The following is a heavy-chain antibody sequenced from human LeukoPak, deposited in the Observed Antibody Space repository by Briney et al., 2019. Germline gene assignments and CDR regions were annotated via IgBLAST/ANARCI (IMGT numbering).Heavy chain of an antibody. J-gene: IGHJ3*02. Sequence: GGSLRLSCAASGFTFSSYGMHWVRQAPGKGLEWVAFIRYDGSNKYYADSVKGRFTISRDNSKNTLYLQMNSLRAEDTAVYYCAKDPSSWRGFGVASIGDAFDIWAKGQWSPSPQ. V-gene: IGHV3-30*02. CDR2: IRYDGSNK. CDR1: GFTFSSYG. CDR3: AKDPSSWRGFGVASIGDAFDI. D-gene: IGHD3-3*01.